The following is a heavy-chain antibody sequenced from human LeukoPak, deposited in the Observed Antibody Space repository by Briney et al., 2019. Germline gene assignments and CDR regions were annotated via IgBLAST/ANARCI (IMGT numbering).Heavy chain of an antibody. CDR1: GFIFSSHA. V-gene: IGHV3-30*03. D-gene: IGHD3-3*01. Sequence: GGSRRPSGEASGFIFSSHAMHGVRRAPGKGREWLAVISYAGDDGSNIYYADSVKGRFTISRDNSKSTLYLQMNSLRAEDTAVYYCARVGDYDFWSGRMDVWGQGTTVTVSS. J-gene: IGHJ6*02. CDR3: ARVGDYDFWSGRMDV. CDR2: ISYAGDDGSNI.